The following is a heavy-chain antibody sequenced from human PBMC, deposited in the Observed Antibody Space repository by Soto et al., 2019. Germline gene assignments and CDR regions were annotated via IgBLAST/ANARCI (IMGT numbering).Heavy chain of an antibody. V-gene: IGHV4-30-2*01. CDR3: ARENHVLPGGDFVY. CDR1: GGSISSGGYS. J-gene: IGHJ4*02. CDR2: IYHSGST. Sequence: QLQLQESGSGLVKPSQTLSLTCAVSGGSISSGGYSWSWIRQPPGKGLAWIGYIYHSGSTYYNPSLKSRGTLSLDTSKKQFSLMLSSVTAASAPVYYGARENHVLPGGDFVYWGQGSLVTVSS. D-gene: IGHD3-10*01.